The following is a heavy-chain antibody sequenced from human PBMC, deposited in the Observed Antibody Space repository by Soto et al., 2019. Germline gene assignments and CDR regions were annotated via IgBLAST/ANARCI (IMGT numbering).Heavy chain of an antibody. CDR1: GGSISSLNHY. J-gene: IGHJ6*03. CDR3: ARDNQNPPYYYYMDV. Sequence: QVQLQESGPGLVKPSQTLSLTCTVSGGSISSLNHYWTWIRQHPGKGLEWIGYIYYSGSTYYNPSLKTRVSISVDTSKNQFSLNLTSVTAADTAVYYCARDNQNPPYYYYMDVWGRGTTVTVSS. CDR2: IYYSGST. V-gene: IGHV4-31*03.